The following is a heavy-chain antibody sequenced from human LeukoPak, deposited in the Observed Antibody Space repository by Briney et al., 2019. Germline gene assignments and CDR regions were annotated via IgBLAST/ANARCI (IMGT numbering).Heavy chain of an antibody. CDR1: CRSVSSGSYY. CDR2: MYTDGSS. J-gene: IGHJ4*02. CDR3: ASYDQKLAFDK. Sequence: ADTLSLTCTLSCRSVSSGSYYWSWVRQPAGKGLEWIGCMYTDGSSNYNPSLNTRVPMTVDTSKKHFSLRLNSVTAADTAVYYCASYDQKLAFDKWGQGTLVSVSS. V-gene: IGHV4-61*10. D-gene: IGHD6-13*01.